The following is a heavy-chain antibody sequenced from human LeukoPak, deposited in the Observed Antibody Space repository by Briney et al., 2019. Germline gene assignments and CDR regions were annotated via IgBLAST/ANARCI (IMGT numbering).Heavy chain of an antibody. CDR3: ATGGSGSYYFDY. CDR2: MNPNRGNT. V-gene: IGHV1-8*01. J-gene: IGHJ4*02. Sequence: ASVKVSCKASGYTFTSYDINWVRQATGQGLEWMGWMNPNRGNTGYAQKFQGRVTMTRNTSISTAYMELSSLRSEDTAVYYCATGGSGSYYFDYWGQGTLVTVSS. D-gene: IGHD1-26*01. CDR1: GYTFTSYD.